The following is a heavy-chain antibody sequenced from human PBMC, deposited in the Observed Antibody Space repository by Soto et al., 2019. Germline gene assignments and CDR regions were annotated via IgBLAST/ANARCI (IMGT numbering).Heavy chain of an antibody. CDR3: ARIRDEQWLVFDY. J-gene: IGHJ4*02. CDR2: INYSGST. D-gene: IGHD6-19*01. V-gene: IGHV4-30-4*01. Sequence: SETLSLTCTVSGGSISSGDYYWSWIRQPPGKGLEWIGYINYSGSTYYNPALKSRVTISVDTSKNQFSLKLSSVTAADTAVYYCARIRDEQWLVFDYWGQGTLVTVSS. CDR1: GGSISSGDYY.